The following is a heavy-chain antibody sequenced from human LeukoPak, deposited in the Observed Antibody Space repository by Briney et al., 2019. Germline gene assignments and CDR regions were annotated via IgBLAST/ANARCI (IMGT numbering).Heavy chain of an antibody. CDR3: ARDRGREGFDY. CDR2: IYYSGST. J-gene: IGHJ4*02. Sequence: SETLSLTCTVSGGSISSYYWSWIRQPPGKGLEWIGYIYYSGSTNYNPSLKSRVTISVDTSKNQFSLKLSSVTAADTAVYYCARDRGREGFDYWGQGTLVTVSS. V-gene: IGHV4-59*01. D-gene: IGHD6-25*01. CDR1: GGSISSYY.